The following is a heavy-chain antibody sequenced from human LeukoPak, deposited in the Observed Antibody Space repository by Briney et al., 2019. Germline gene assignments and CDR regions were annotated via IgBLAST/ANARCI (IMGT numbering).Heavy chain of an antibody. CDR3: AKQPEKGYSYGYWGYFDY. D-gene: IGHD5-18*01. Sequence: GGSLRLSCAASGFTFSSYCMSWVRQAPGKGLEWVANIKQDGSEKYYVDSVKGRFTISRDNAKNSLYLQMNSLRAEDTAVYYCAKQPEKGYSYGYWGYFDYWGRGTRVSVST. CDR2: IKQDGSEK. J-gene: IGHJ4*02. V-gene: IGHV3-7*01. CDR1: GFTFSSYC.